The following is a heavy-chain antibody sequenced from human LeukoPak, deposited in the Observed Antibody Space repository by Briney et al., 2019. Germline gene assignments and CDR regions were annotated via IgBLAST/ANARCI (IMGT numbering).Heavy chain of an antibody. CDR3: ARDSDWSTVTNYGMDV. V-gene: IGHV3-53*01. CDR2: IYSGGST. J-gene: IGHJ6*02. D-gene: IGHD4-17*01. CDR1: GFTVSSNY. Sequence: PGGCLRLSCAASGFTVSSNYMSWVRQAPGKGLEWVSVIYSGGSTYYADSVKGRFTISRDNSKNTLYLQMNSLRAEDTAVYYCARDSDWSTVTNYGMDVWGQGTTVTVSS.